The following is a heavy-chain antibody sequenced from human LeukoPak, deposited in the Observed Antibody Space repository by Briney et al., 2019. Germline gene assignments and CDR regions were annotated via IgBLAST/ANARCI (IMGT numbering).Heavy chain of an antibody. CDR1: GFTFSSYA. V-gene: IGHV3-30*15. D-gene: IGHD2-2*01. J-gene: IGHJ5*02. CDR3: VRSRIPAARNWFDP. CDR2: ISYDGSNK. Sequence: GGSLRLSCAASGFTFSSYAMHWVRQAPGKGLEWVAVISYDGSNKYYADSVKGRFTISRDNSKNTLYLQMSSLRAEDTAVYYCVRSRIPAARNWFDPWGQGTLVTVSS.